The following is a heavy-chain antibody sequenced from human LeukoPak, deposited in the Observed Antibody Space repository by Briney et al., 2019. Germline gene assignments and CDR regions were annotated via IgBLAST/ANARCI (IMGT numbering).Heavy chain of an antibody. J-gene: IGHJ1*01. D-gene: IGHD4-17*01. CDR2: IFASGSTT. CDR3: AHTVTPRYFQF. V-gene: IGHV3-23*05. Sequence: GGSLRLSCAASGFTFSGYAMNWVRQAPGKGLEWVSLIFASGSTTKYADSVKGRFTISRDNSKNTLYLQMNSLRTEDTALYYCAHTVTPRYFQFWGQGTLVTVSS. CDR1: GFTFSGYA.